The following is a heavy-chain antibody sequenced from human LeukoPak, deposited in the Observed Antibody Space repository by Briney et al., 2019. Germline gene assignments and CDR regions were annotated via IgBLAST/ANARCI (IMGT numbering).Heavy chain of an antibody. J-gene: IGHJ1*01. CDR3: STVEWYHLQH. Sequence: ASVKVSCKASGFTFTSSAMQWVRQARGQRLEWIGWIVVGSGNTNYAQRFQERVTITRDMSTSTAYMELSSLKTEDTAVYYCSTVEWYHLQHWGQGTLVTVSS. CDR1: GFTFTSSA. V-gene: IGHV1-58*02. CDR2: IVVGSGNT. D-gene: IGHD3-3*01.